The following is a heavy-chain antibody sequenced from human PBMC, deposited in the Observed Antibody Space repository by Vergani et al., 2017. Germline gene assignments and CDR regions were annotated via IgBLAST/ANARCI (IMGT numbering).Heavy chain of an antibody. D-gene: IGHD6-13*01. V-gene: IGHV3-48*01. Sequence: EVQLVESGGGLVQPGGSLRLSCAASGFTFSSYSINWVRQAPGKGLEWIAYISSTSSTIYNADSVKGRFTISRDNAKNSLYLQMNSLRAEDTAVYYCETVLYSSSWNYWGQGTLVTVSS. CDR3: ETVLYSSSWNY. CDR2: ISSTSSTI. CDR1: GFTFSSYS. J-gene: IGHJ4*02.